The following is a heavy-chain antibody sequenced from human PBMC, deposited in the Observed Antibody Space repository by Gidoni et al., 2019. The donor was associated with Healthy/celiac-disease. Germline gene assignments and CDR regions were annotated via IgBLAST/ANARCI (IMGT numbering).Heavy chain of an antibody. CDR2: IYYSGST. CDR1: GGSISSYY. J-gene: IGHJ4*02. V-gene: IGHV4-59*01. CDR3: ARVCDYWGEFDY. D-gene: IGHD3-16*01. Sequence: QVQLQESGPGLVKPSETLSLTCTVSGGSISSYYWSWIRQPPGKGLEWIGYIYYSGSTNYNPSLKSRVTISVDTSKNQFSLKLSSVTAADTAVYYCARVCDYWGEFDYWGQGTLVTVSS.